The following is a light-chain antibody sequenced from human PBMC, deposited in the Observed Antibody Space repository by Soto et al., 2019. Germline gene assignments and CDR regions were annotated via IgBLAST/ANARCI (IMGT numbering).Light chain of an antibody. V-gene: IGKV3D-15*01. CDR1: QTVSNSY. J-gene: IGKJ5*01. CDR3: QQYNNWPRGT. CDR2: GVS. Sequence: IVLTQSPGTLSLSPGGRATLSCRASQTVSNSYLAWYQQKSGQAPRLLIYGVSTRATGIPDRFSGSGSGTEFALTVSSLQSEDFAVYYCQQYNNWPRGTFGQGTRLEIK.